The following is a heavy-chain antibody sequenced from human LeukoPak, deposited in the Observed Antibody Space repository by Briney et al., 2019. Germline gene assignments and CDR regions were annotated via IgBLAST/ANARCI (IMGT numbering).Heavy chain of an antibody. D-gene: IGHD6-19*01. CDR1: VCTFSCYV. J-gene: IGHJ4*02. Sequence: SVKVSFKSSVCTFSCYVISWVGPPPSQGLEWMGMIIPILGIANYAQKFQGRLTNTADKSSSKHYIQLISLRLSDTDGYYFPGALRAGTKGDFDCWGQGTLVSVSS. V-gene: IGHV1-69*04. CDR2: IIPILGIA. CDR3: PGALRAGTKGDFDC.